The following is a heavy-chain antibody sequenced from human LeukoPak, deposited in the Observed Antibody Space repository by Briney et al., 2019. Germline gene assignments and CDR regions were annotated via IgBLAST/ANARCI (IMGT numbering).Heavy chain of an antibody. Sequence: SETLSLTCTLSGGSISTYYWGWIRQPPGKGLEWIGSIYYSGSTNYNLSLKSRVTISVDTSKNQFSLKLSSVTAADTAVYYCARVAIVVVPDWFDPWGQGTLVTVSS. CDR2: IYYSGST. D-gene: IGHD2-2*01. CDR1: GGSISTYY. V-gene: IGHV4-39*07. CDR3: ARVAIVVVPDWFDP. J-gene: IGHJ5*02.